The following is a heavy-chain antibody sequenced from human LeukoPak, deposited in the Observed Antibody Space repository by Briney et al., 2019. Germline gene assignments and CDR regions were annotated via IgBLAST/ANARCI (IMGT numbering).Heavy chain of an antibody. CDR1: GFTFSRFW. D-gene: IGHD4-17*01. CDR2: IKQDGSDK. J-gene: IGHJ4*02. Sequence: GGSLRLSCAASGFTFSRFWMSWVRQAPGKGLEWVANIKQDGSDKYYVASVKGRFTISRDNAKNSLYLQMNSLRAEDTAVYYCAREVYGDNYFDYWGRGTLVTVSS. CDR3: AREVYGDNYFDY. V-gene: IGHV3-7*05.